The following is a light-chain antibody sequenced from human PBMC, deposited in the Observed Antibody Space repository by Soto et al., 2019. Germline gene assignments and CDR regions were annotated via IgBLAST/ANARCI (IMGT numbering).Light chain of an antibody. CDR1: QSIRSH. CDR2: AAS. CDR3: HQSYSSWT. V-gene: IGKV1-39*01. J-gene: IGKJ1*01. Sequence: DIQMTQSPSSLSASVGDRVTITCRASQSIRSHLNWYQQKPGKAPNLLIFAASTLHSGVPSRFSGSGSGTDFTLPISSLQPEDFGTFYCHQSYSSWTFGQGTKVEIK.